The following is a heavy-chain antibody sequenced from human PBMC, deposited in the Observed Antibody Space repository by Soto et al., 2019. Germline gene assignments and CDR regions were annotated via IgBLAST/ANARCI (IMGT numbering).Heavy chain of an antibody. CDR2: ISYDGSKI. D-gene: IGHD5-12*01. Sequence: QVRLVESGGGVVQPGKSLRLACAASGFTFSDYGMHWIRQAPGKGLEWVAMISYDGSKIYYANSVKGRFTISRDSSENTLYLQMSSLRAEDTAVYYCAKDLCVLATIQYFDYWGQGALVTVSS. V-gene: IGHV3-30*18. CDR1: GFTFSDYG. CDR3: AKDLCVLATIQYFDY. J-gene: IGHJ4*02.